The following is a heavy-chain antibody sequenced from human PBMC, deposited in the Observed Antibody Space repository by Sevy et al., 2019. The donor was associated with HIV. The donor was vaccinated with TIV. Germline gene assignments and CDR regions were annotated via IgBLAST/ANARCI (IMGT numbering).Heavy chain of an antibody. Sequence: GGSLRLSCAASGFTFSSYAMSWVRQAPGKGLEWVSAISGSGGSTYYADSVKGRFTISRDNSKNTLYLQMNSLRAEDTAVYYCAKAIGYCSGGSCCQVYYYYYGMDVWGQGTTVTVSS. V-gene: IGHV3-23*01. CDR1: GFTFSSYA. CDR3: AKAIGYCSGGSCCQVYYYYYGMDV. D-gene: IGHD2-15*01. CDR2: ISGSGGST. J-gene: IGHJ6*02.